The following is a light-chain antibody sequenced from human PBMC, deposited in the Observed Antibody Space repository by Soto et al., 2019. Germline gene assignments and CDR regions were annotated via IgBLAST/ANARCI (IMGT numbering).Light chain of an antibody. CDR2: EVY. CDR1: SGDVGGYNY. J-gene: IGLJ1*01. V-gene: IGLV2-8*01. CDR3: SSYVGTNSYV. Sequence: QSALTQPPSASVPPGQSVTISCTGTSGDVGGYNYVSWYQHHPGKAPKLIIYEVYKRPSGVPDRFSGSKSGNTAALTVSGLQAEDEADYYCSSYVGTNSYVFGTGTKVTVL.